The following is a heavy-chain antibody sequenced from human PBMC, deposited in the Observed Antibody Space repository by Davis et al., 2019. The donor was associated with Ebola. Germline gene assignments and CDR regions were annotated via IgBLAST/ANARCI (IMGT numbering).Heavy chain of an antibody. Sequence: GESLKISCAASEFTFTTYVMHWVRQAPGKGLEWVAVISYDGDNSYYADSVKGRFTISRDNSKNTLYLQMNSLRAEDTAVYYCARDRTIFGVVTTNEFDYWGQGTLVTVSS. D-gene: IGHD3-3*01. V-gene: IGHV3-30-3*01. CDR3: ARDRTIFGVVTTNEFDY. CDR1: EFTFTTYV. J-gene: IGHJ4*02. CDR2: ISYDGDNS.